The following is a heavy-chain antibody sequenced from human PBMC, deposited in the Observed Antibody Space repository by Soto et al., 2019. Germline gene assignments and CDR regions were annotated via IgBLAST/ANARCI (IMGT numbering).Heavy chain of an antibody. CDR2: ISSNGAYI. D-gene: IGHD1-1*01. CDR3: ARCRQLERLQY. Sequence: EVELVESGGGLVRPGGSLRLSCATSGFMFSLYNINWARQTPGKGLEWLASISSNGAYIYYADSMKGRFTISRDNAKSSLDLQLNTLRLEDTAGYYCARCRQLERLQYWGRATLVTVSS. V-gene: IGHV3-21*02. CDR1: GFMFSLYN. J-gene: IGHJ1*01.